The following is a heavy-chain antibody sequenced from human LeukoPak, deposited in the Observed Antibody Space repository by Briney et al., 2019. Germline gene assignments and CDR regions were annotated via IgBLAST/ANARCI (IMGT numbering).Heavy chain of an antibody. CDR2: IYYSGTT. D-gene: IGHD6-13*01. Sequence: PSETQSLTCTVSGGSVSSNNDYWSWIRQSPGKGLEWIGYIYYSGTTNYNPSLKSRVTISVDTSENQFSLKLSSVTVADTAVYFCARTRPKYSSSWYADYFDYWGQGTLVTVSS. CDR3: ARTRPKYSSSWYADYFDY. V-gene: IGHV4-61*01. CDR1: GGSVSSNNDY. J-gene: IGHJ4*02.